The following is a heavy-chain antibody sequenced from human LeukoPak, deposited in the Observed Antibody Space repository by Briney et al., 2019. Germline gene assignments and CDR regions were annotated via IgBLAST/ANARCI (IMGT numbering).Heavy chain of an antibody. CDR1: GGSMRSGTYY. J-gene: IGHJ3*02. D-gene: IGHD3-22*01. CDR3: ARRPYASGYAFDI. CDR2: SYYSGNT. Sequence: SETLFLTCTVSGGSMRSGTYYWDWIRQPPGKGLEWIGSSYYSGNTYYNPSLKSRVTISVDTSKKQFSLKLSSVTAADTAVYYCARRPYASGYAFDIWGQGTMVTVS. V-gene: IGHV4-39*01.